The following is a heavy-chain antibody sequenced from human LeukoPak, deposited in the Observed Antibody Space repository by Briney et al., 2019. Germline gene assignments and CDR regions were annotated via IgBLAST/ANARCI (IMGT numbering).Heavy chain of an antibody. V-gene: IGHV3-23*01. D-gene: IGHD3-10*01. Sequence: QSGGSLRLSCAASGFIFSNYAMNWVRQAPGKGLEWVSAISGSGGSTYYADSVKGRFTISRDNSKNTLYLQMNSLRAEDTAVYYCAKRDMVRGVKWGQGTLVTVSS. CDR3: AKRDMVRGVK. CDR2: ISGSGGST. CDR1: GFIFSNYA. J-gene: IGHJ4*02.